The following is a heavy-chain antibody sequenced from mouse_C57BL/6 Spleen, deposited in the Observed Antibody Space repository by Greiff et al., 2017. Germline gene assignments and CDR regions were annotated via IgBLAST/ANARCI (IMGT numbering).Heavy chain of an antibody. D-gene: IGHD2-4*01. V-gene: IGHV1-55*01. J-gene: IGHJ2*01. CDR2: IYPGRGST. Sequence: VQLQQPGAELVKPGASVKMSCKASGYTFTSYWITWVKQRPGQGLEWIGDIYPGRGSTNYNEKFKSKATLTVDTSSSTAYMQLSSLTSEDSAVYYCARGSLDYDYDGGSFDYWGQGTTLTVSS. CDR1: GYTFTSYW. CDR3: ARGSLDYDYDGGSFDY.